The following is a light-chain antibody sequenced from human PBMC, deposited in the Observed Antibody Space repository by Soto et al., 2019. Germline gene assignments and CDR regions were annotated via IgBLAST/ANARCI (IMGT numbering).Light chain of an antibody. V-gene: IGKV1-5*03. Sequence: DIQMTQSPSALSASVGDRVTITCRASQSISTWLAWYQQKPGKAPKLLIYKASSFECGVPSRFSGSGSGTEFNIAISSLQPYAFATYYCQLSDTFPLSVGGGTTV. CDR3: QLSDTFPLS. J-gene: IGKJ4*01. CDR2: KAS. CDR1: QSISTW.